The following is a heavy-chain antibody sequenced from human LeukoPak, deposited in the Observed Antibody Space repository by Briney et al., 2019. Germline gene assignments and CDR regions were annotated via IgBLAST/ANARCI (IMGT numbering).Heavy chain of an antibody. Sequence: PGGSLRLSCAASGFTFSSYAMSWVRQAPGKGLEWVSAISGSGGSTYYADSVKGRFTISRDNSKSTLYLQMNSLRAEDTAVYYCANRPSYDFDYFDYWGQGTLVTVSS. CDR3: ANRPSYDFDYFDY. CDR2: ISGSGGST. V-gene: IGHV3-23*01. J-gene: IGHJ4*02. CDR1: GFTFSSYA. D-gene: IGHD3/OR15-3a*01.